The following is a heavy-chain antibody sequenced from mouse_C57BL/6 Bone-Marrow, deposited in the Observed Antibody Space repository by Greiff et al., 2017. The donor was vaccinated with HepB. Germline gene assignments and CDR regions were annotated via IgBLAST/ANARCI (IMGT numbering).Heavy chain of an antibody. V-gene: IGHV14-4*01. Sequence: EVQRVESWAELVRPGASVKLSCTASGFNIKDDYMHWVKQRPEQGLEWIGWIDPENGDTEYASKFQGKATITADTSSNTAYLQLSSLTSEDTAVYYCTTLTTVVATRLDYWGQGTSVTVSS. D-gene: IGHD1-1*01. CDR1: GFNIKDDY. CDR2: IDPENGDT. J-gene: IGHJ4*01. CDR3: TTLTTVVATRLDY.